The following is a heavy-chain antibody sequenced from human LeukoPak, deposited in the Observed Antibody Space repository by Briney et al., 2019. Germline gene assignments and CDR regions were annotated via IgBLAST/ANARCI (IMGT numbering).Heavy chain of an antibody. CDR2: ISAYNGNT. CDR1: GYTFTNYG. D-gene: IGHD3-10*01. J-gene: IGHJ3*02. Sequence: ASVKVSCKAPGYTFTNYGVSWVRQAPGQGLEWMGWISAYNGNTNYARKFQGRVTMTTDTSTSTAYMEVRRLRFDDTALYYCARERGRLTMVRGGYDAFDIWGQGTMVTVSS. CDR3: ARERGRLTMVRGGYDAFDI. V-gene: IGHV1-18*01.